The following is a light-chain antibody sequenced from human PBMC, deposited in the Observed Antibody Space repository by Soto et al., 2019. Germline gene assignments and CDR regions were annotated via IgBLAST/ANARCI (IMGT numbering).Light chain of an antibody. CDR2: EVT. Sequence: HSALTQPASVSGSPGQSITISCTGISSDVGGYNYVSWYQQHPGKAPKLMIYEVTNRPSGVSNRFSGSKSGNTASLTISGLQAEDEADYYCSSYTSTSTPYVFGTGTKVTVL. J-gene: IGLJ1*01. CDR3: SSYTSTSTPYV. CDR1: SSDVGGYNY. V-gene: IGLV2-14*01.